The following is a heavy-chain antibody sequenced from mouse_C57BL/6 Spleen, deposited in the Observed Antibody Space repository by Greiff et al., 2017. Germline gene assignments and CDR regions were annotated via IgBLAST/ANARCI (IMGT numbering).Heavy chain of an antibody. CDR1: GFNIKDYY. Sequence: VQLQQSGAELVRPGASVKLSCTASGFNIKDYYMHWVKQRPEQGLEWIGRIDPEDGDTESAPKFQGKATMTADTSSNTAYLQLSSLTSEDTAVYYCTTSIYYYGSSYFDYWGQGTTLTVSS. J-gene: IGHJ2*01. D-gene: IGHD1-1*01. CDR2: IDPEDGDT. CDR3: TTSIYYYGSSYFDY. V-gene: IGHV14-1*01.